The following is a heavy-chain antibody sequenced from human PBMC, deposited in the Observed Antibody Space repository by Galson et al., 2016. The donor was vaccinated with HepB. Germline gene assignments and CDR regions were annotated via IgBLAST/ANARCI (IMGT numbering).Heavy chain of an antibody. J-gene: IGHJ6*02. V-gene: IGHV3-53*01. D-gene: IGHD4-17*01. CDR3: SRGDYGAYSPFGMGV. CDR1: GFTVSSNY. CDR2: IYSGGST. Sequence: SLRLSCAASGFTVSSNYMSWVRQAPGKGLEWVSVIYSGGSTYYADSVKGRFTISRDNSKNTLSLQMNSLRAEDTAVYYCSRGDYGAYSPFGMGVWAKGPRSPSP.